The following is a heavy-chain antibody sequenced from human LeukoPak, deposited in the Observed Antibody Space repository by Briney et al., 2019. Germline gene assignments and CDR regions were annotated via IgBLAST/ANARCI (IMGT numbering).Heavy chain of an antibody. CDR2: IFPDDSDT. D-gene: IGHD1-1*01. J-gene: IGHJ5*01. V-gene: IGHV5-51*01. CDR3: ARADSKSLSATWDKWLDP. Sequence: KISCKGSGYSSNTYWIAWVRQMPGKGLEWMGLIFPDDSDTRYSPSFQGQVTMSADKSISTVYLQWSSLETSDTAIYYCARADSKSLSATWDKWLDPWGPGTLLIVSS. CDR1: GYSSNTYW.